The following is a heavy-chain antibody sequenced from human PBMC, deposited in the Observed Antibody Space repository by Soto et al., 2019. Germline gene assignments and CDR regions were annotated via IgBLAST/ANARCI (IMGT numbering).Heavy chain of an antibody. CDR1: GFTFDDYA. V-gene: IGHV3-9*01. J-gene: IGHJ4*02. CDR2: ISWNSGSI. D-gene: IGHD3-22*01. Sequence: PGGSLRLSCAASGFTFDDYAMHWVRQAPGKGLEWVSGISWNSGSIGYADSVKGRFTISRDNAKNSLYLQMNSLRAEDTALYYCAKDIYYDSSGGMSGWGQGTQVTVSS. CDR3: AKDIYYDSSGGMSG.